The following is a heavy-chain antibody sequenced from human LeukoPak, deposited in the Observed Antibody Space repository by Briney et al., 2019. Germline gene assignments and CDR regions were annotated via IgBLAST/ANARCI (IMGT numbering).Heavy chain of an antibody. CDR1: GYTFTSYY. J-gene: IGHJ4*02. D-gene: IGHD3-9*01. CDR3: ARSPHILTGENFDY. CDR2: ISAYNGNT. Sequence: ASVKVSCKASGYTFTSYYMHWVRQAPGQGLEWMGWISAYNGNTNYAQKLQGRVTMTTDTSTSTAYMELRSLRSDDTAVYYCARSPHILTGENFDYWGQGTLLTVSS. V-gene: IGHV1-18*04.